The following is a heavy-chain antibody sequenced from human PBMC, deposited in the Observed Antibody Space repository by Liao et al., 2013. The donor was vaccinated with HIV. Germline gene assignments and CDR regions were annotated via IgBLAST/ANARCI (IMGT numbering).Heavy chain of an antibody. CDR2: IYISGST. CDR3: ARDSHLRWSLNDAIDI. J-gene: IGHJ3*02. V-gene: IGHV4-61*02. D-gene: IGHD4-23*01. CDR1: GGSISSGSYY. Sequence: QVQLQESGPGLVKPSQTLSLTCTVSGGSISSGSYYWSWIRQPAGKGLEWIGRIYISGSTNYNPSLKSRVTISVDTSKNQFSLKLSSVTAADTAVYYCARDSHLRWSLNDAIDIWGQGTMVTVSS.